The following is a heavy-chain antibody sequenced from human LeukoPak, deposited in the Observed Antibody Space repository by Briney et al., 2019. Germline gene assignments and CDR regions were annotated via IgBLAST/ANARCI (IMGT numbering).Heavy chain of an antibody. Sequence: SVKVSCKASGGTFSSYAINWVRQAPGQGLEWMGGIIPIFGTTNYAQKFQGRVTITADESTSTAYMELSSLRSEDTAIYYCARGPPHLRQNYYYYLDVWGNGTTVTISS. CDR2: IIPIFGTT. D-gene: IGHD3-10*01. J-gene: IGHJ6*03. CDR1: GGTFSSYA. CDR3: ARGPPHLRQNYYYYLDV. V-gene: IGHV1-69*13.